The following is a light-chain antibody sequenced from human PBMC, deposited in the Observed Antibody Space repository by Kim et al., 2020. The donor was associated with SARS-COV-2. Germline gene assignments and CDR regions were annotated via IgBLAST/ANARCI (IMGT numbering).Light chain of an antibody. V-gene: IGKV3-20*01. J-gene: IGKJ1*01. Sequence: SPGERATLSCRASQSVSSSYLAWYQQKPSQAPRLLIYGASSRATGIPDRFSGSGSGTDFTLTISRLEPEDFAVYYCQQYGSSPRTFGQGTKVDIK. CDR2: GAS. CDR3: QQYGSSPRT. CDR1: QSVSSSY.